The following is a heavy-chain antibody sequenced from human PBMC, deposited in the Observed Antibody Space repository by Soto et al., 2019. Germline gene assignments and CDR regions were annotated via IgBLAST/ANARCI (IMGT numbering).Heavy chain of an antibody. CDR2: VNYLGNT. CDR3: ARSRNLDV. J-gene: IGHJ6*02. CDR1: GGSFSDYY. V-gene: IGHV4-34*02. Sequence: QVQLQQWGAGLLKPSETLSLTCAVYGGSFSDYYWNWIRQPPRKGLEWIGKVNYLGNTNYSPSLLGRVTISIDTSKNQLSLELTSVTAADTAVYYCARSRNLDVWGQGTTVTVSS. D-gene: IGHD1-1*01.